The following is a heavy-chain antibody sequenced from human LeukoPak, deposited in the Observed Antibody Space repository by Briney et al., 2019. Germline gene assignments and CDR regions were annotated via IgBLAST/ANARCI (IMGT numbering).Heavy chain of an antibody. CDR3: ARDYYDSSGYYY. CDR1: GFTVSSNY. CDR2: IYSGGST. Sequence: SGGSLRLSCAASGFTVSSNYMSWVRQAPGKGLEWVSVIYSGGSTYYADSVKGRFTISRDNSKNTLYLQMNSLRAEDTAVYCCARDYYDSSGYYYWGQGTLVTVSS. D-gene: IGHD3-22*01. V-gene: IGHV3-66*01. J-gene: IGHJ4*02.